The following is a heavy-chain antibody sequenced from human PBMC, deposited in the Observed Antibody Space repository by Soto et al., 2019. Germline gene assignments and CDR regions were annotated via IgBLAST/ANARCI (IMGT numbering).Heavy chain of an antibody. V-gene: IGHV1-2*02. J-gene: IGHJ4*01. CDR3: ARENWSDVG. Sequence: QAQLVQAGAEANRPGTSVKVSCTVSGYTFTNYFHWIRQAPGQGLEWMGWMNPNDGDTEYARIFQGRVTLTRATSIPRAYMEISMPPSDDTAVYYCARENWSDVGWCHGTLVNVSS. CDR1: GYTFTNY. CDR2: MNPNDGDT. D-gene: IGHD3-3*01.